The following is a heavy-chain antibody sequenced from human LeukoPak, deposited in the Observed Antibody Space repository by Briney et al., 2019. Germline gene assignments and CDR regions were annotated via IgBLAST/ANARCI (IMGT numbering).Heavy chain of an antibody. J-gene: IGHJ4*02. Sequence: PGGSLRLSCAASGFTFNYAWMSGVRQAPGKGLEWVGRIKSKTDGGTTDYAAPVKGRFTISRDDSKNTLYLQMNSLKTEDTAVYYCTTHAMIVGNYWRQGTLVTVSS. V-gene: IGHV3-15*01. CDR3: TTHAMIVGNY. CDR2: IKSKTDGGTT. CDR1: GFTFNYAW. D-gene: IGHD3-22*01.